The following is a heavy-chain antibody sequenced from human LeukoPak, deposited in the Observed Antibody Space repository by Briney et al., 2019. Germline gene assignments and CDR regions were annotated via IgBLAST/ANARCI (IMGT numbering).Heavy chain of an antibody. CDR3: ANRIDRTTGTSYGMDV. J-gene: IGHJ6*02. D-gene: IGHD1-1*01. CDR2: IYTSGST. CDR1: GGSISSGSYY. Sequence: PSETLSLTCTVSGGSISSGSYYWSWIRQPAGKGLEWIGRIYTSGSTNYNPSLKSRVTISLDTSKNQFSLKLSSVTAADTAVYYCANRIDRTTGTSYGMDVWGQGTTVTVSS. V-gene: IGHV4-61*02.